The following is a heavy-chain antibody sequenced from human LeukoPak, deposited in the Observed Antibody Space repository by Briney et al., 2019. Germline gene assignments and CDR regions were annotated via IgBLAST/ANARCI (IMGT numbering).Heavy chain of an antibody. V-gene: IGHV3-23*01. CDR2: IDKIGVGT. D-gene: IGHD2-21*01. CDR3: AKDYVVGSIDY. Sequence: GGSLRLSCAASGFTFSSFAMSWIRQAPGKGLEWVSSIDKIGVGTYYADSVRGRFTISRDNSKNTLFLQMNSPRAEDSAVYYCAKDYVVGSIDYWGQGTLVTVSS. J-gene: IGHJ4*02. CDR1: GFTFSSFA.